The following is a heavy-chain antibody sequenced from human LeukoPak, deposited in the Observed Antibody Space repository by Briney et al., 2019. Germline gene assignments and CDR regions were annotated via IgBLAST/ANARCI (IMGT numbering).Heavy chain of an antibody. CDR2: IYYSGST. D-gene: IGHD3-22*01. CDR3: ARGQPPHDHYDSSGHTFDY. Sequence: SETLSLTCTVSGGSISRYYWSWIREPPGKGLEWIGYIYYSGSTNYNPSLKSRVTISVDTSKNQFSLKLSSVTAADTAVYYCARGQPPHDHYDSSGHTFDYWGQGTLVTVSS. CDR1: GGSISRYY. J-gene: IGHJ4*02. V-gene: IGHV4-59*01.